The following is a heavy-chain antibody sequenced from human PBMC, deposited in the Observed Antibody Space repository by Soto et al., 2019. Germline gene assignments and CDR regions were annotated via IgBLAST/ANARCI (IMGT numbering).Heavy chain of an antibody. V-gene: IGHV3-43*01. Sequence: GGSLRLSCAASGFTFDDYTMHWVRQAPGKGLEWVSLISWDGGSTYYADSVKGRFTISRDNSKNSLYLQMNSLRTEDTALYYCAIGYCSGGSCYDYYYGMDVWGQGTTVTVSS. CDR3: AIGYCSGGSCYDYYYGMDV. J-gene: IGHJ6*02. CDR1: GFTFDDYT. D-gene: IGHD2-15*01. CDR2: ISWDGGST.